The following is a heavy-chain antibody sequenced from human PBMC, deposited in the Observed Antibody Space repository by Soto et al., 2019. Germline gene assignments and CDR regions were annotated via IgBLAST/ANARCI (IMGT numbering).Heavy chain of an antibody. D-gene: IGHD3-22*01. J-gene: IGHJ6*02. CDR3: ARAQLYYYDSSGFPHYYYYYGMDV. V-gene: IGHV4-30-4*01. Sequence: PSETLSLTCPVSGGSISSGDYYWSWIRQPPGKGLEWIGYIYYSGSTYYNPSLKSRVTISVDTSKNQFSLKLSSVTAADTAVYYCARAQLYYYDSSGFPHYYYYYGMDVWGQGTTVTVSS. CDR2: IYYSGST. CDR1: GGSISSGDYY.